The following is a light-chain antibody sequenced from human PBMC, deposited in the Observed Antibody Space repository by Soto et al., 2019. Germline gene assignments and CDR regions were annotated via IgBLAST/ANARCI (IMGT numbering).Light chain of an antibody. J-gene: IGLJ3*02. CDR3: SSYTAGYTLVL. V-gene: IGLV2-14*03. Sequence: QSALTQPASVSGSPGQSITISCTGTSSDVSASNYVSWYQQHPGKAPKLIIYDVTDRPSGVSNRFSGSKSGNTASLAISGLQAEDEADYFCSSYTAGYTLVLFGGGTKLTVL. CDR1: SSDVSASNY. CDR2: DVT.